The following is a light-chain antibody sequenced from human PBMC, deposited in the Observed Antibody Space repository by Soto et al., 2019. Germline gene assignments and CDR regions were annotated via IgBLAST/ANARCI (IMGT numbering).Light chain of an antibody. Sequence: EIVLTQSPDTLSLSPGERATLSCRASQTVSTILAWYQQKPGQAPRLIVYDASKRAPGIPARFIGSGSGRDLTLTVSSLEPEAFELYYCQQRSGWPTFGQGTKVEI. CDR1: QTVSTI. CDR2: DAS. CDR3: QQRSGWPT. J-gene: IGKJ1*01. V-gene: IGKV3-11*02.